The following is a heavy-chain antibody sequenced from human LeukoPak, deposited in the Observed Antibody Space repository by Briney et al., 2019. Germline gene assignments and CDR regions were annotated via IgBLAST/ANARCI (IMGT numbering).Heavy chain of an antibody. CDR3: VRHDGRGGATMGALDS. V-gene: IGHV4-39*01. CDR1: AGSISSTSHH. D-gene: IGHD5-12*01. J-gene: IGHJ4*02. CDR2: LFSGRTT. Sequence: TPSETLSLTCTVSAGSISSTSHHWGWIRQSPGKGLEWIGSLFSGRTTYYNPSLDSRVTISVVTSKNQFSLQLNSVTAADTAVYYCVRHDGRGGATMGALDSWGQGSLVTVSS.